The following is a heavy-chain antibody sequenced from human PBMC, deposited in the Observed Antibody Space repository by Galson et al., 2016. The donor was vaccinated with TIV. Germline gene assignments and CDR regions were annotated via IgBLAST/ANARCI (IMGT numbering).Heavy chain of an antibody. J-gene: IGHJ4*02. D-gene: IGHD6-19*01. CDR3: GHEVGARGWYTVEN. V-gene: IGHV3-23*01. CDR2: IRETGGRI. Sequence: SLRLSCAASGFTFASYAMTWVRQAPGKGLQWVSTIRETGGRIYYVDSVKGRFTSSRDDSTNTLYLQMNALRADDTALYYCGHEVGARGWYTVENWGQGTLVTVAS. CDR1: GFTFASYA.